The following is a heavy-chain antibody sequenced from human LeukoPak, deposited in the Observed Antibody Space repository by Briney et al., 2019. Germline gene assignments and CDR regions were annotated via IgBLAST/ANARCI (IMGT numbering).Heavy chain of an antibody. CDR2: IRYDGNNK. CDR1: GFNLNNYG. J-gene: IGHJ6*03. V-gene: IGHV3-30*02. Sequence: PGGSLRLSCAASGFNLNNYGMHWVRQAPGKGLEWVAFIRYDGNNKDYADSVKGRFTISRDNAKNSLYLQMNSLRAEDTAVYYCARDIGYSYGYNYYYYMDVWGKGTTVTISS. D-gene: IGHD5-18*01. CDR3: ARDIGYSYGYNYYYYMDV.